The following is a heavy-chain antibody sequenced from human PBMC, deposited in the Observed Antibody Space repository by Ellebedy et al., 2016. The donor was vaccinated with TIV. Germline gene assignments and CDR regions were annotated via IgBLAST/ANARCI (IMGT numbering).Heavy chain of an antibody. V-gene: IGHV4-39*07. CDR2: IYYSGSA. J-gene: IGHJ5*02. Sequence: MPGGSLRLSCTVSGGSISNSDYYWNWIRQHPGKGLEWIGSIYYSGSAYYNPSIKSRVTVSVDTSKNQFSLNLSSVTAADTAVYYCARDPALPRGRFDTWGQGTLVTVSS. CDR3: ARDPALPRGRFDT. CDR1: GGSISNSDYY.